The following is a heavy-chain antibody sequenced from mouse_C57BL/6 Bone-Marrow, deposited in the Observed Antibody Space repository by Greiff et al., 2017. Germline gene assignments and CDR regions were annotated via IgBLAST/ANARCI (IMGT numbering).Heavy chain of an antibody. CDR1: GFTFSDYG. Sequence: EVQRVESGGGLVKPGGSLKLSCAASGFTFSDYGMHWVRQAPEKGLEWVAYISSGSSTIYYADTVKGRFTISRDNAKNTLLLQMTSLRSEDTAMYYCARGVGYAMDYWGQGTSVTVSA. CDR3: ARGVGYAMDY. V-gene: IGHV5-17*01. J-gene: IGHJ4*01. CDR2: ISSGSSTI.